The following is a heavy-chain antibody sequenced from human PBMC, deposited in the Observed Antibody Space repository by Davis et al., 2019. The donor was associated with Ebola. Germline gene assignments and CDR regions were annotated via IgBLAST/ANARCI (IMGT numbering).Heavy chain of an antibody. D-gene: IGHD3-10*01. CDR1: GLTFSSYW. J-gene: IGHJ4*02. CDR2: IKQDGSEK. CDR3: ARDGLLWFRELPTDPLFDY. Sequence: GESLKISCAASGLTFSSYWMSWVRQAPGKGLEWVANIKQDGSEKYYVDSVKGRFTISRDNAKNSLYLQMNSLRAEDTAVYYCARDGLLWFRELPTDPLFDYWGQGTLVTVSS. V-gene: IGHV3-7*01.